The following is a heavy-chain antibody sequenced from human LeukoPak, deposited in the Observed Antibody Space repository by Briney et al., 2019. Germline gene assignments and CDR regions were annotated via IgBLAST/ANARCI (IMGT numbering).Heavy chain of an antibody. D-gene: IGHD5-24*01. J-gene: IGHJ4*02. Sequence: PGGSLRLSCAASGFTFSSYGMHWVRQAPGKGLEWVAVIWYDGSNKYYADSVKGRFTISRDNSKNTLYLQMNSLRAEDTAVYYCARDFVEMATTTALAYRGQGTLVTVSS. CDR1: GFTFSSYG. CDR2: IWYDGSNK. V-gene: IGHV3-33*01. CDR3: ARDFVEMATTTALAY.